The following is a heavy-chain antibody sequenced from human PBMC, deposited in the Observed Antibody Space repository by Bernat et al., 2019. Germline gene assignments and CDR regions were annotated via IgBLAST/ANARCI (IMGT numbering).Heavy chain of an antibody. D-gene: IGHD6-19*01. V-gene: IGHV1-24*01. CDR1: GYTLTELS. Sequence: QVQLVQSGAEVKKPGASVKVSCKVSGYTLTELSMHWVRQAPGKGLEWMGGFDPEDGETIYAQKFQGTVTMTGDTSTDTAYMGLTSLRSEDTAVYYWATPYSSGWFDYWGQGTLVTVSS. CDR2: FDPEDGET. J-gene: IGHJ4*02. CDR3: ATPYSSGWFDY.